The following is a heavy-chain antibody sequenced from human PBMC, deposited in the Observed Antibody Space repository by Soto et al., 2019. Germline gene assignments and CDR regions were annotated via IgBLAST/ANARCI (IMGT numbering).Heavy chain of an antibody. Sequence: ASVKVSCKASGYTFTTYYMHWARQAPGQGLEWMGIISLSGGTTTYAQKFQGRVTMTRDTSTSTVYMELSSLRSEDTAVYYGARRSFSSGWGFDSWGQGTLVTSPQ. V-gene: IGHV1-46*01. CDR1: GYTFTTYY. CDR2: ISLSGGTT. D-gene: IGHD6-19*01. CDR3: ARRSFSSGWGFDS. J-gene: IGHJ4*02.